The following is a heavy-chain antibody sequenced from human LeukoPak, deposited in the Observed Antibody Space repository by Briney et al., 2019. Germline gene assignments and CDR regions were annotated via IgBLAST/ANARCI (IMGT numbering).Heavy chain of an antibody. Sequence: PSETLSLTCTVSGGSISSYYWSWIRQPPGKGLEWIGYIYYSGSTNYNPSLKSRVTISVDTSKNQFSLKLSSVTAADTAVYYCARDYMGQLGGWFYWFDPWGQGTLVTVSS. D-gene: IGHD6-6*01. CDR1: GGSISSYY. CDR3: ARDYMGQLGGWFYWFDP. CDR2: IYYSGST. V-gene: IGHV4-59*01. J-gene: IGHJ5*02.